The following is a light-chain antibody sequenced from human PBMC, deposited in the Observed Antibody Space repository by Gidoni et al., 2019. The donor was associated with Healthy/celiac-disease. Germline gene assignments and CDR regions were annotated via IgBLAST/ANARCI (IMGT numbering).Light chain of an antibody. CDR3: QQSYSTPAV. V-gene: IGKV1-39*01. Sequence: DIQMTQSPSSLSASVGDRVTITCRASQSISSYLNWYQQKPGKAPKLLIYAASSLQSGVPSRFSGSGSGTDFTLTISSLQPEDFATYYCQQSYSTPAVFGQGTELEIK. CDR2: AAS. J-gene: IGKJ2*01. CDR1: QSISSY.